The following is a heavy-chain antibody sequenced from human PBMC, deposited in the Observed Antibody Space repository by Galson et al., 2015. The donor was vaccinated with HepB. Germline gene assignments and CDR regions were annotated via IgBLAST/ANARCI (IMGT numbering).Heavy chain of an antibody. CDR1: GYTFTSYY. D-gene: IGHD3-3*01. J-gene: IGHJ3*02. CDR2: INPSGGST. Sequence: SVKVSCKASGYTFTSYYMHWVRQAPGQGLEWMGIINPSGGSTSYAQKFQGRVTMTRDTSTSTVYMELSSLRSEDTAVYYCARAEWLLGGAFDIWGQGTMVTVSS. V-gene: IGHV1-46*01. CDR3: ARAEWLLGGAFDI.